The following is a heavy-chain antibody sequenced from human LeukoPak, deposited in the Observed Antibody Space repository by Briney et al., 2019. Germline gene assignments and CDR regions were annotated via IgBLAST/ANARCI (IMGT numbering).Heavy chain of an antibody. Sequence: VGSLRLSCAASGFTFSDYYMSWIRQAPGQGLEWVSYISSSSSYTNYADSVKGRFTISRDNAKNSLYLQMNSLRAEDTAVYYCARDDVLLSGPTGGNDAFDIWGQGTMVTVSS. CDR3: ARDDVLLSGPTGGNDAFDI. CDR2: ISSSSSYT. CDR1: GFTFSDYY. J-gene: IGHJ3*02. D-gene: IGHD3-16*01. V-gene: IGHV3-11*06.